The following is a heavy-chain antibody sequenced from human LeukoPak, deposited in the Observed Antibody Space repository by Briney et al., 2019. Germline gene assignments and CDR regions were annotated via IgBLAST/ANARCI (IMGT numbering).Heavy chain of an antibody. CDR3: ARGYCSGGSCADFDI. V-gene: IGHV1-3*03. CDR1: GYTFTNYG. J-gene: IGHJ3*02. D-gene: IGHD2-15*01. CDR2: INAGNGNT. Sequence: GASVKVSCKASGYTFTNYGISWVRQAPGQRLEWMGWINAGNGNTKYSQEFQGRVTITRDTSASTAYMELSSLRSEDMAVYYCARGYCSGGSCADFDIWGQGTMVTVSS.